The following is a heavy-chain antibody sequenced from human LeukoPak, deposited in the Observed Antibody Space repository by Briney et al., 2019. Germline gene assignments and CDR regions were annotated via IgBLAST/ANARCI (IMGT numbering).Heavy chain of an antibody. J-gene: IGHJ4*02. Sequence: GGSLRLSCAASGFTFSSYAMHWVRQAPGKGLEWVAVISYDGSNKYYADSVKGRFTISRDNSKNTLYLQMNSLRAEDTAVYYCARDLSDYGDYVGYWGQGTLVTVSS. D-gene: IGHD4-17*01. V-gene: IGHV3-30-3*01. CDR1: GFTFSSYA. CDR2: ISYDGSNK. CDR3: ARDLSDYGDYVGY.